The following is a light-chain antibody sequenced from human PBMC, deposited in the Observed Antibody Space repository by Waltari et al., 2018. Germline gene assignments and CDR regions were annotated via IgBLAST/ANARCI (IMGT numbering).Light chain of an antibody. CDR3: QQYNAWPRT. CDR1: QYVSTN. J-gene: IGKJ1*01. CDR2: GAS. V-gene: IGKV3-15*01. Sequence: EIVMTQSQATLSLSPGDRATLSCRASQYVSTNLAWYQQKPGQAPRLLTYGASTRATGIPGRFSGSGSGTEFTLSISGLQSEDFALYYCQQYNAWPRTFGQGTKVEIK.